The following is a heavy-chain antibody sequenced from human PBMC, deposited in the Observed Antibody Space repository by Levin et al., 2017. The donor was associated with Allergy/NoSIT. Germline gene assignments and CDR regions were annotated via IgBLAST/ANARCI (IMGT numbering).Heavy chain of an antibody. V-gene: IGHV4-59*01. CDR1: GVSISDYF. J-gene: IGHJ6*02. CDR3: ARDRVIVGKTNYYYAMDV. D-gene: IGHD1-26*01. Sequence: SETLSLTCTVSGVSISDYFWSWVRESPGKGLEWIGHIYHSGTTNYNPSLRSRVTMSLDTSNNQFSLRLRSVTAADTAIYYCARDRVIVGKTNYYYAMDVWGHGPTVSVSS. CDR2: IYHSGTT.